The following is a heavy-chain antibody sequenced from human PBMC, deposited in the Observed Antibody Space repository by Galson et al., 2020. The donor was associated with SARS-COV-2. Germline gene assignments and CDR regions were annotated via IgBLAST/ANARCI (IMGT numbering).Heavy chain of an antibody. CDR2: ISGSGGST. CDR1: GFTFSSYA. D-gene: IGHD1-26*01. Sequence: GGSLRLSCAASGFTFSSYAMSWVRQAPGKGLEWVSAISGSGGSTYYADSVKGRFTISRDNSKNTLYLQMNSLRAEDTAVYYCAKFLWEGPFAGEPSRLAGPFDYWGQGTLVTVSS. V-gene: IGHV3-23*01. CDR3: AKFLWEGPFAGEPSRLAGPFDY. J-gene: IGHJ4*02.